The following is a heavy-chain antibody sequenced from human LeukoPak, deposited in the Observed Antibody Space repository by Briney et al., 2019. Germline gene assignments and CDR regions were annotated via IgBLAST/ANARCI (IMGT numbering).Heavy chain of an antibody. CDR3: ARTTYCSGGTCYWYFDY. Sequence: PGGSLRLSCAASGFTFSTYNMNWVRQAPGKGLEWVSSISTSSDYIYYADSVEGRFTISRDNAKNSLFLQMNSLRAEDTAVYYCARTTYCSGGTCYWYFDYWGQGTLVTVSS. CDR2: ISTSSDYI. V-gene: IGHV3-21*03. CDR1: GFTFSTYN. D-gene: IGHD2-15*01. J-gene: IGHJ4*02.